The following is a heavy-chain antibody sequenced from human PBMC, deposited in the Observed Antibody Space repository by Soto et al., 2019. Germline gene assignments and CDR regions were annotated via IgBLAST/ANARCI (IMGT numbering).Heavy chain of an antibody. D-gene: IGHD6-19*01. Sequence: LLVESGGGFVQPGGSLRLSCVASGFTFIHAWMDWVRQAPGKGLEWVGRIKSISDGETTNYAASVAGRFTISRDDSKNTLFLHVNSLKTEDTGVYYCTRRIAVAGTYYFDYRGQGTLVTVSS. CDR1: GFTFIHAW. CDR2: IKSISDGETT. J-gene: IGHJ4*02. V-gene: IGHV3-15*07. CDR3: TRRIAVAGTYYFDY.